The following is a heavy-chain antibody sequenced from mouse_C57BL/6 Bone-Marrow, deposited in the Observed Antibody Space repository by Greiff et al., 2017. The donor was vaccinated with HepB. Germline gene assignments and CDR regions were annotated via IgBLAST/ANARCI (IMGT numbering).Heavy chain of an antibody. D-gene: IGHD1-1*01. CDR1: GFTFSDAW. CDR2: IRNKANNHAT. CDR3: TRPITTVVAPGFAY. V-gene: IGHV6-6*01. Sequence: EVKLQESGGGLVQPGGSMKLSCAASGFTFSDAWMAWVRQSPEKGLEWVAEIRNKANNHATYYAESVKGRFTISRDDSKSSVYLQMHSLRAEDTGIYYCTRPITTVVAPGFAYWGQGTLVTVSA. J-gene: IGHJ3*01.